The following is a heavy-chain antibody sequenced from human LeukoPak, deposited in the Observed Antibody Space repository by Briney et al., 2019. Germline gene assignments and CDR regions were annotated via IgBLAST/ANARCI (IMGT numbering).Heavy chain of an antibody. D-gene: IGHD5-18*01. CDR2: IYHSGST. V-gene: IGHV4-30-2*01. Sequence: PSETLSRNCAVSAGSISSVGYSWNWIRQPPGKGLEWIGYIYHSGSTYYHPSLKSRVTISIDRSKNQFSLKLSSVAAADTAVYYCASGGYSYGFDYWGQGTLVTVSS. CDR1: AGSISSVGYS. CDR3: ASGGYSYGFDY. J-gene: IGHJ4*02.